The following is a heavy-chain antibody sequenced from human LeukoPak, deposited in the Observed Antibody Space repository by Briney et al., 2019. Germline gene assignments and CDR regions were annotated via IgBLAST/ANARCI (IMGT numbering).Heavy chain of an antibody. CDR2: IRGDDYT. Sequence: GGSLRLSCAASGFTFSIYAMSWVRQAPGKGLEWVSTIRGDDYTYYADSVKGRFTISRDNPKNTLSLQMDSLRTEDTALYYCAKGRLDPNLVLHYWGQGTLVTVSS. CDR3: AKGRLDPNLVLHY. D-gene: IGHD4/OR15-4a*01. CDR1: GFTFSIYA. V-gene: IGHV3-23*01. J-gene: IGHJ4*02.